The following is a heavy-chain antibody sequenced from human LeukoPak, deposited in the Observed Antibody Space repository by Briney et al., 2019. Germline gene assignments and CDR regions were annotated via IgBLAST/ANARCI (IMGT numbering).Heavy chain of an antibody. D-gene: IGHD6-13*01. CDR1: GYTFTSYG. CDR2: ISAYNGNT. CDR3: ARVHTGYSSSWYWFDP. J-gene: IGHJ5*02. V-gene: IGHV1-18*01. Sequence: ASVKVSCKASGYTFTSYGISWVRQAPGQGLEWMGWISAYNGNTNYAQKLQGRVTMTTDTSTSTAYMELRSLRSDDTAVYYCARVHTGYSSSWYWFDPWGQGTLVTVSS.